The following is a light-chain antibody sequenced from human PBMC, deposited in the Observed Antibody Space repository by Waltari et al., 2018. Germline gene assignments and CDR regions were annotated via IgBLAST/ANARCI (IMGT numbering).Light chain of an antibody. J-gene: IGKJ1*01. V-gene: IGKV4-1*01. CDR2: WAS. CDR3: QQYYSSPQT. CDR1: QIIVHNSNNKTY. Sequence: DIVMTQSPDSLAVSLGERATINCKSSQIIVHNSNNKTYLALYQQKSGQPPKVLIYWASTRDFGVPDRFSGSGSATDFTLTISSLQAEDVAVYYCQQYYSSPQTFGQGTKVEIK.